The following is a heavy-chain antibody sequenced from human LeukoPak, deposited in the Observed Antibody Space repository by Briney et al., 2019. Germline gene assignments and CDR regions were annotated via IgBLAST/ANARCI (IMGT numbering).Heavy chain of an antibody. J-gene: IGHJ3*02. V-gene: IGHV4-59*13. D-gene: IGHD3-10*01. CDR1: GGSISSYY. Sequence: SETLSLTCTVSGGSISSYYWSWIRQPPGKGLEWIGYIYYSGSTNYNPSLKSRVTISVDTYKNQFSLKLSSVTAADTAVYYCAREVSGPLWFGDERAFDIWGQGTMVTVSS. CDR2: IYYSGST. CDR3: AREVSGPLWFGDERAFDI.